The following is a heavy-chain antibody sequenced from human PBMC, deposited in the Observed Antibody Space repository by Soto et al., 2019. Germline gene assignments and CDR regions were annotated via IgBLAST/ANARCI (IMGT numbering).Heavy chain of an antibody. D-gene: IGHD3-22*01. CDR3: SRDLLYYDSSGYYYPYFDY. J-gene: IGHJ4*02. CDR2: TYYRSKWYN. CDR1: GDSVSSNSAA. V-gene: IGHV6-1*01. Sequence: SQTLTLTCTISGDSVSSNSAAWNWIRQSPSRGLEWLGRTYYRSKWYNDYAVSVKSRITINPDTSKNQFSLQLNSVTPEDTAVYYCSRDLLYYDSSGYYYPYFDYWGQGTLVTVSS.